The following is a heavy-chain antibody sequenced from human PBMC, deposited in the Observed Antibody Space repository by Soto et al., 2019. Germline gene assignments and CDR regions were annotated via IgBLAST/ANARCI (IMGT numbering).Heavy chain of an antibody. Sequence: QVQLQESGPGLVKPSQSLSLTCTVSGGSISSGDHYWSWIRQPPGKGLEWLEYIYYSGSTYYNPSLQSRLTMSLDTSKNQFSLNLSSVTAADTAVYYCARVVVVAATGGWFDPWGQGTLVTVSS. V-gene: IGHV4-30-4*01. CDR1: GGSISSGDHY. J-gene: IGHJ5*02. D-gene: IGHD2-15*01. CDR3: ARVVVVAATGGWFDP. CDR2: IYYSGST.